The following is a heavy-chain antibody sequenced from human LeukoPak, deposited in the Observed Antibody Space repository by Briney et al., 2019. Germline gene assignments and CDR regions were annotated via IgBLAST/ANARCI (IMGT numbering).Heavy chain of an antibody. J-gene: IGHJ4*02. D-gene: IGHD6-13*01. CDR1: GASIDSYY. CDR3: ARYSSNWGSLDY. CDR2: IYYSGTT. V-gene: IGHV4-59*12. Sequence: SETLSLTCTISGASIDSYYWSWIRQPPGKGLEWIGYIYYSGTTNYNPSLKRRVTISVDTSKNQFSLRLSSVTAADTAVYYCARYSSNWGSLDYWGQGTVVTVSS.